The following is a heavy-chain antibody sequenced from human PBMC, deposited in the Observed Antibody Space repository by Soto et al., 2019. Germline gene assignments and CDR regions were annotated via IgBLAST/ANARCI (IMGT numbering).Heavy chain of an antibody. CDR2: VHISGHS. J-gene: IGHJ5*01. V-gene: IGHV4-4*02. Sequence: SETLSLTCTLSGGSVRSPDWWNWVRQSPDKGLEWIAEVHISGHSNYNPSLRSRVSVSIDSSKNQFYLNLNSVTAADTAIYYCARVRQGCSANNCYFDPWGQGTQVTVS. CDR3: ARVRQGCSANNCYFDP. D-gene: IGHD1-1*01. CDR1: GGSVRSPDW.